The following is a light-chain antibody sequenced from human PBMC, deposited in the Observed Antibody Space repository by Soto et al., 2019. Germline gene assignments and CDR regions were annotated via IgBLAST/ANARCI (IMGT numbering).Light chain of an antibody. Sequence: QSALTQPRSVSGSPGQSVTISCTGTSSDVGGYNYVSWYQQHPGKAPKVMIYDVNYRPSGVPDRFSGSKSGNTASLTISGLQAEDEADYYCCSYAGNFVVFGGGTQLTVL. CDR2: DVN. CDR1: SSDVGGYNY. V-gene: IGLV2-11*01. J-gene: IGLJ2*01. CDR3: CSYAGNFVV.